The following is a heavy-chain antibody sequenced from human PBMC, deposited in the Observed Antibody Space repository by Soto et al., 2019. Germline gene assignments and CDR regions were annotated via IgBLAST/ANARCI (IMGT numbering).Heavy chain of an antibody. CDR1: GGTFSNYA. D-gene: IGHD1-1*01. CDR3: ARTAVPAIHYYFYVIDV. J-gene: IGHJ6*02. V-gene: IGHV1-69*13. Sequence: ASVKVSCKASGGTFSNYAISWVRQAPGQGLEWMGGIIPKVGTANYAQKFQGRVTITADESTNTAYLELSSLRSEDTAVYYCARTAVPAIHYYFYVIDVWGHGTTVTVSS. CDR2: IIPKVGTA.